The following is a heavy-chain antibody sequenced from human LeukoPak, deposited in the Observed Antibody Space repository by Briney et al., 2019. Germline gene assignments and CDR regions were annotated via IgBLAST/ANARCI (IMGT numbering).Heavy chain of an antibody. CDR2: IIPIFGTA. J-gene: IGHJ4*02. CDR3: AATSYGHY. V-gene: IGHV1-69*13. Sequence: SVKVSCKASGGTFSSSAISCVRQAPGQGLEWMGGIIPIFGTANYAQKFQGRVTITAGESTSTAYMELSSLRSEDTAVYYCAATSYGHYWGQGTLVTVSS. D-gene: IGHD1-26*01. CDR1: GGTFSSSA.